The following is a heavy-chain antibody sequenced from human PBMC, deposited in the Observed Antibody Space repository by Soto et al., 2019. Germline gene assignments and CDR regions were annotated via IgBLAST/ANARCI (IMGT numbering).Heavy chain of an antibody. V-gene: IGHV3-23*01. J-gene: IGHJ4*02. CDR2: ISGSGGST. Sequence: LRLSCAASGFTFSSYAMSWVRQAPGKGLEWVSAISGSGGSTYYADSVKGRFTISRDNSKNTLYLQMNSLRAEDTAVYYCAKDGARIVVVVAATPAVYYFDYWGQGTLVTVSS. CDR1: GFTFSSYA. CDR3: AKDGARIVVVVAATPAVYYFDY. D-gene: IGHD2-15*01.